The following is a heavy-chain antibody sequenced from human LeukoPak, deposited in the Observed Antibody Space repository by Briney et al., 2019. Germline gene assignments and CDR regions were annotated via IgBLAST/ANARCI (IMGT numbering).Heavy chain of an antibody. D-gene: IGHD4-23*01. Sequence: GGSLRLSCAVSAFTFSDNYMTWIRQAPGKGLESVSYISPSGTDISYADSVKGRFTISRDNAKNSLYLQMNSLRAEDTAVYYCAREGVTVVTRYLDYWGQGTLVTVSS. CDR2: ISPSGTDI. CDR1: AFTFSDNY. CDR3: AREGVTVVTRYLDY. V-gene: IGHV3-11*04. J-gene: IGHJ4*02.